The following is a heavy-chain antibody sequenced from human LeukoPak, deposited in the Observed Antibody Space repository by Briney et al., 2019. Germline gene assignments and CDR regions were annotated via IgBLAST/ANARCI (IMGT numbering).Heavy chain of an antibody. CDR3: ARDQGSTVTYGMDV. V-gene: IGHV1-69*13. Sequence: SVKVSCKASGGTFSSYAISWVRQAPGQGLEWMRGIIPIFGTANYAQKFQGRVTITADESTSTAYMELSSLRSEDTAVYYCARDQGSTVTYGMDVWGKGTTVTVSS. J-gene: IGHJ6*04. CDR1: GGTFSSYA. CDR2: IIPIFGTA. D-gene: IGHD4-17*01.